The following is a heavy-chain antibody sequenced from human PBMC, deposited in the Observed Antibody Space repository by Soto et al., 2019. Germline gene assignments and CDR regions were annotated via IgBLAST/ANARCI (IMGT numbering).Heavy chain of an antibody. Sequence: SETLSLTCTVSGGSISSYYWSWIRQPPGKGLEWIGYIYYSGSTNYNPALKSRVTISVDTSKNQFSLKLSSVTAADTAVYYCARGYCSSTSCPTEYFQHWGQGTLVTVST. CDR2: IYYSGST. J-gene: IGHJ1*01. D-gene: IGHD2-2*01. V-gene: IGHV4-59*08. CDR3: ARGYCSSTSCPTEYFQH. CDR1: GGSISSYY.